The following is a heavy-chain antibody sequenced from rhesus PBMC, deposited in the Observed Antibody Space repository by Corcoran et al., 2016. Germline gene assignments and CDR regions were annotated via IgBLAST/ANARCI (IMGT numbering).Heavy chain of an antibody. D-gene: IGHD4-29*01. J-gene: IGHJ2*01. CDR3: AGATTVAYWYFDI. Sequence: QLQLQESGPGLVKPSETLSVTCAVSGGSINSNYWSWIRQAPGEGPEWGGYSYGSASTTNYNPSLKSRVTLSVDTSKNQLSLKLSSVTAADTAVYYCAGATTVAYWYFDIWGPGTPITISS. V-gene: IGHV4-169*01. CDR1: GGSINSNY. CDR2: SYGSASTT.